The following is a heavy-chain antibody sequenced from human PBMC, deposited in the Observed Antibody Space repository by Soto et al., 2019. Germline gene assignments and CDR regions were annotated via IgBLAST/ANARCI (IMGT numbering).Heavy chain of an antibody. CDR3: AKVNWYSGPQDDT. V-gene: IGHV3-23*01. CDR2: ITGRGEKT. CDR1: GFTFSSPD. J-gene: IGHJ4*02. Sequence: GSLRLSCAASGFTFSSPDINWVRQAPGQGLEWVSGITGRGEKTFYSDSVKGRFTISRDNSKNMLYLQMNSLRAEDTAVYYCAKVNWYSGPQDDTWGQGTLVNVSS. D-gene: IGHD1-26*01.